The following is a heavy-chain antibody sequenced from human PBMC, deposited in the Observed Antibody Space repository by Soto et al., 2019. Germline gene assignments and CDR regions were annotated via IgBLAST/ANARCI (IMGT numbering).Heavy chain of an antibody. D-gene: IGHD3-3*01. V-gene: IGHV4-61*01. CDR2: IYYSGST. CDR3: ARVSHPWNWYFDL. Sequence: QVQLQESGPGLVKPSETLSLTCTVSGGSVSSGSYYWSWIRQPPGKGLEWIGYIYYSGSTNYNPSLKSRVTISVDTSKNQFSLKLSSVTAADTAVYYCARVSHPWNWYFDLWGRGTLVTVSS. CDR1: GGSVSSGSYY. J-gene: IGHJ2*01.